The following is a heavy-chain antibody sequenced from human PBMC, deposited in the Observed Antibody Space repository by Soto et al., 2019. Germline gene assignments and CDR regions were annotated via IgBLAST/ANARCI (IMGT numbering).Heavy chain of an antibody. V-gene: IGHV3-30*03. CDR2: ISYDGSNK. CDR3: VRVGARFVWNVINDAFDI. J-gene: IGHJ3*02. CDR1: GFTFSIYG. Sequence: QVQLVESGGGVVQPGGSLRLSCEVSGFTFSIYGVQWVRQAPGKGLECVAGISYDGSNKYYGDSVKGRFTIYRDNSKSMLYLQMNSLRPEDTAVYYCVRVGARFVWNVINDAFDIWGLGTKVTVAS. D-gene: IGHD6-6*01.